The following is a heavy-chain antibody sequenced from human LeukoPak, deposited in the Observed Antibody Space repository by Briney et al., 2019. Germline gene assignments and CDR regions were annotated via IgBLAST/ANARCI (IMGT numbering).Heavy chain of an antibody. V-gene: IGHV4-59*08. CDR3: ARHQYSSGAPWFDP. Sequence: PLESLSLTCTVSGGSISSYYWSWIRQPPGKRLEWIGYIYYSGSTNYNPSLKSRVTISVDTSKNQFSLKLSSVTAADTAVYYCARHQYSSGAPWFDPWGQGTLVTV. CDR1: GGSISSYY. D-gene: IGHD6-19*01. CDR2: IYYSGST. J-gene: IGHJ5*02.